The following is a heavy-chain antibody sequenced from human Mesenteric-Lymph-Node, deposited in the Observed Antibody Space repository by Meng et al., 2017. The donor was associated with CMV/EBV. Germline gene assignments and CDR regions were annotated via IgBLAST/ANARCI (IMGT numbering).Heavy chain of an antibody. J-gene: IGHJ3*02. CDR2: INHSGGT. CDR3: ARPRGRYCSSTSCSKALDI. V-gene: IGHV4-34*01. D-gene: IGHD2-2*01. CDR1: GGSFSGYY. Sequence: SETLSLTCAVSGGSFSGYYLSWIRQPPGKGLEWVGEINHSGGTNYTPSLKRRVTISVDTSKNQFSLKLSSVTAADTAVYYCARPRGRYCSSTSCSKALDIWGQGTMVTVSS.